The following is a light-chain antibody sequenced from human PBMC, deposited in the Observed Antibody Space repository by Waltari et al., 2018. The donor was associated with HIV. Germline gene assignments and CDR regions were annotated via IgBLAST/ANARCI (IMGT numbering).Light chain of an antibody. CDR1: SGSVASNY. CDR3: QSYDSRNHVV. V-gene: IGLV6-57*01. J-gene: IGLJ2*01. Sequence: NFMLTQPHSVSESPGKTVTISCTRSSGSVASNYVQWYQQRPGSSPTTVIYEDNQRPSGVPGRFSGSIDSSSNSASLTISGLKTEDEADYYCQSYDSRNHVVFGGGTKLTVL. CDR2: EDN.